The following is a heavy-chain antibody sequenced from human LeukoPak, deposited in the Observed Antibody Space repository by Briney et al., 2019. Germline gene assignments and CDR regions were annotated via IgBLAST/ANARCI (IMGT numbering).Heavy chain of an antibody. V-gene: IGHV1-69*04. CDR3: ARDRDYYDSSGFKGP. CDR2: IIPILGIA. D-gene: IGHD3-22*01. CDR1: GGTLSSYV. J-gene: IGHJ5*02. Sequence: GSSVKVSCKASGGTLSSYVISWVRQAPGQGLEWMGRIIPILGIANYAQKFQGRVTITADKSTSTAYMELSSPRAEETAVYYCARDRDYYDSSGFKGPWGQGTLVTVSS.